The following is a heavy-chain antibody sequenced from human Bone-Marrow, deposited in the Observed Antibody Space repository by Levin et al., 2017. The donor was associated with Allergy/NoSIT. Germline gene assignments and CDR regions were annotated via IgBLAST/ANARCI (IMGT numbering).Heavy chain of an antibody. CDR1: GNIVNGYY. V-gene: IGHV1-2*03. D-gene: IGHD1-20*01. CDR3: AKGGSITGTRGLDY. Sequence: LVASVKVSCQTSGNIVNGYYIRWMRQAPGQGLEWMGWINPNSGGTSSAQKFQGRVTMTGDSSSSTAYMELSRLTSDDTAIYYCAKGGSITGTRGLDYWGQGTPVTVSS. CDR2: INPNSGGT. J-gene: IGHJ4*02.